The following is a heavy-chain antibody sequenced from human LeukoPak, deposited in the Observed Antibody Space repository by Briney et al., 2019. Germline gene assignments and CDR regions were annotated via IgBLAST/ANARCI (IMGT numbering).Heavy chain of an antibody. Sequence: GGSLRLSCAASGFTFSSYGMHWVRQAPGKGLEWVAVISYDGSNKYYADSVKGRFTISRDNSKNTLYLQMNSLRAEDTAVYYCAKDLTVHAGMDIVVVPAGPLDYWGQGTLVIVSS. CDR2: ISYDGSNK. D-gene: IGHD2-2*03. CDR3: AKDLTVHAGMDIVVVPAGPLDY. CDR1: GFTFSSYG. J-gene: IGHJ4*02. V-gene: IGHV3-30*18.